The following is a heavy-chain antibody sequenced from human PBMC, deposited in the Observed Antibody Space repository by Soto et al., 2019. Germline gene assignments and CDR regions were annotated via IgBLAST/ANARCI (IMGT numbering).Heavy chain of an antibody. CDR1: GFTFSSYA. J-gene: IGHJ4*02. D-gene: IGHD2-8*01. V-gene: IGHV3-23*01. Sequence: GGSLRLSCAASGFTFSSYAMSWVRQAPGKGLEWVSAISGSGGSTYYADSVKGRFTISRDNSKNTLYLQMSSMRSEDTAVYYCARELMVYGFDYWGQGTLVTVSS. CDR2: ISGSGGST. CDR3: ARELMVYGFDY.